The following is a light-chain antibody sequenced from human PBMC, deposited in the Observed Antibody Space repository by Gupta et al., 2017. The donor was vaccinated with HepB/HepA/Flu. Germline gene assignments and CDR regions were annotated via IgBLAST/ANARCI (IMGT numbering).Light chain of an antibody. CDR3: QAWDSATAEVV. V-gene: IGLV3-1*01. CDR2: EDK. CDR1: KLQYQY. J-gene: IGLJ2*01. Sequence: SYDLTQPPSVSVSPGQPASILCSGDKLQYQYRCWYQQKPGQSPVVVIYEDKKRPSGIPERFSGSNSVNTATLTISGAQAIEEDDYYCQAWDSATAEVVFGGGTKLAVL.